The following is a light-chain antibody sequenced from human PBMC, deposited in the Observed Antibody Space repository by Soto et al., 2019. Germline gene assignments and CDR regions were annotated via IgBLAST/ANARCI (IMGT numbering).Light chain of an antibody. V-gene: IGLV4-69*01. CDR3: QTWGTDINWV. CDR1: SGHSSYA. CDR2: LNSDGSH. J-gene: IGLJ3*02. Sequence: QLVLTQSPSASASLGASVKLTCTLSSGHSSYAIAWHQQQPEKGPRYLMKLNSDGSHSKGDGIPDRFSGSSSGAERYLTISSLQSEDEADYYCQTWGTDINWVFGGGTKVTVL.